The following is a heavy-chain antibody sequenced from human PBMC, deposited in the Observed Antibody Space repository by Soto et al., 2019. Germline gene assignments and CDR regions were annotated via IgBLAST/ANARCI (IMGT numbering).Heavy chain of an antibody. CDR1: GFTFSSYW. D-gene: IGHD1-26*01. J-gene: IGHJ6*02. CDR2: INSDGSST. Sequence: GGSLRLSCAASGFTFSSYWMHWVRQAPGKGLVWVSRINSDGSSTSYADSVKGRFTISRDNAKNTLYLQMNSLRAEETAVYYWARALAGAGGEWELGYYYYYGMDVWGQGTTVTVSS. CDR3: ARALAGAGGEWELGYYYYYGMDV. V-gene: IGHV3-74*01.